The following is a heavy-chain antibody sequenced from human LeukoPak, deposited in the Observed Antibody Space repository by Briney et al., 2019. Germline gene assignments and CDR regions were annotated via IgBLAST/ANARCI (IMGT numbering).Heavy chain of an antibody. CDR2: IIPIFGTA. CDR3: ARDRACSGGSCIATLNYYYYYMDV. CDR1: GGTFSSYA. V-gene: IGHV1-69*06. D-gene: IGHD2-15*01. Sequence: GASVKVSCKASGGTFSSYAISWVRQAPGQGLEWMGGIIPIFGTANYAQKFQGRVTITADKSTSTAYMELSSLRSEDTAVYYCARDRACSGGSCIATLNYYYYYMDVWGKGTTVTVSS. J-gene: IGHJ6*03.